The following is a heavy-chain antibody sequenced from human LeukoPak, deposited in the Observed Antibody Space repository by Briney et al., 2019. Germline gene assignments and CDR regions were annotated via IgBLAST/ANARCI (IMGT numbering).Heavy chain of an antibody. J-gene: IGHJ6*03. CDR3: ASSSSRRYYCYLDV. CDR2: IYTSGST. CDR1: GGSISGYY. V-gene: IGHV4-4*07. Sequence: PSETLSLTCTVSGGSISGYYWRWIRQPAGKGLEWIGRIYTSGSTNYNPSLKTRVTRPVDTSKNQFSLKLSSVTAAGGAVYHCASSSSRRYYCYLDVWSKGTTVTVSS. D-gene: IGHD6-6*01.